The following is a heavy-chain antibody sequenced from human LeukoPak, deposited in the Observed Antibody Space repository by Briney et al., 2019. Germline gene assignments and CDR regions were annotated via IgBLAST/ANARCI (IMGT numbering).Heavy chain of an antibody. V-gene: IGHV3-7*01. CDR3: ARSFRVQVWSDFDS. J-gene: IGHJ4*02. D-gene: IGHD5-18*01. Sequence: GGSLRLSCGASGFILSSYWMNWLRQAPGKGLEWVANIKEDGSEKHYVDSVKGRFTISRDNAKNSLYLQMNSLRAEDTAVYYCARSFRVQVWSDFDSWGQGTLITVSS. CDR2: IKEDGSEK. CDR1: GFILSSYW.